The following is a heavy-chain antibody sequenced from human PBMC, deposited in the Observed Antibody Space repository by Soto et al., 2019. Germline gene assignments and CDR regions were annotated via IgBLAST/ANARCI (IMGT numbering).Heavy chain of an antibody. J-gene: IGHJ3*02. Sequence: EVQLLESGGGVVQPGGSLRLSCAASGFTFSSYAMCWVRQATGKGLEWVSAISGSGGSTYYAASVKGRFTISRDNSKNTLYLQMNSLRSEDTAVYYCAKSVIVVPAASSAFDIYGQGTMVTVAS. CDR3: AKSVIVVPAASSAFDI. CDR2: ISGSGGST. D-gene: IGHD2-2*01. V-gene: IGHV3-23*01. CDR1: GFTFSSYA.